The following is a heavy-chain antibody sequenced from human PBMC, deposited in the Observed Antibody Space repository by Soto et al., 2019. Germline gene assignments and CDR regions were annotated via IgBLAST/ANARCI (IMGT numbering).Heavy chain of an antibody. CDR2: ISSSSSTI. J-gene: IGHJ4*02. Sequence: PGGPLRLSCAASGFTFSSYSMNWVSQAPGKGLEWVSNISSSSSTIYYADSVKGRLTISRDNAKNSLYLQMNSLRDEDTAVYYCARSTYSSGGQPSDYWGQGTLVTVSS. D-gene: IGHD6-19*01. CDR1: GFTFSSYS. CDR3: ARSTYSSGGQPSDY. V-gene: IGHV3-48*02.